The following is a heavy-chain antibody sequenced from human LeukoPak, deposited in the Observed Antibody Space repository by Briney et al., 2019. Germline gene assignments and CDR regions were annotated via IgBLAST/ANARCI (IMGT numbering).Heavy chain of an antibody. V-gene: IGHV3-33*01. D-gene: IGHD1-26*01. Sequence: GGSLRLSCAASGFTFNTFGMHWVRQAPGKGLEWVAVIWYDGSNKYYADFVKRRFTISRDNSRNTLYLQMNSRRAGDTAVYYCADAIVGAPAHYWGQGTVDTVSS. CDR2: IWYDGSNK. CDR3: ADAIVGAPAHY. CDR1: GFTFNTFG. J-gene: IGHJ4*02.